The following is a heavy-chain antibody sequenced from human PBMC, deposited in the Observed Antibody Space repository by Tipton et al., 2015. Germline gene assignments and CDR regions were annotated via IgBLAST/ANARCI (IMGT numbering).Heavy chain of an antibody. Sequence: QVQLVQSGAEVKKPGASVKVSCKASGYTFTSYGISWVRQAPGQGLEWMGWISTYDGNTDYAQRLRGRVTLTTDTSTTTVYMELWSLRSDDTAVYYCARARGRHGGLFDSWGQGILVTVSS. CDR2: ISTYDGNT. CDR3: ARARGRHGGLFDS. D-gene: IGHD4-23*01. J-gene: IGHJ4*02. V-gene: IGHV1-18*01. CDR1: GYTFTSYG.